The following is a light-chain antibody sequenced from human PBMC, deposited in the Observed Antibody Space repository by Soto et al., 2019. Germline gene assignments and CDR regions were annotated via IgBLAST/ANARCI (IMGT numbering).Light chain of an antibody. V-gene: IGLV8-61*01. Sequence: QTVVTQEPSFSVSPGGTVTLTCGLSSGSVSTSYYPSWYQQTPGQAPRTLIYSTNTRSSGVPDRFSGSILRNKAALTITGAQADYESDYYCVLYMGSGISVFGGGAQLTVL. J-gene: IGLJ7*01. CDR1: SGSVSTSYY. CDR2: STN. CDR3: VLYMGSGISV.